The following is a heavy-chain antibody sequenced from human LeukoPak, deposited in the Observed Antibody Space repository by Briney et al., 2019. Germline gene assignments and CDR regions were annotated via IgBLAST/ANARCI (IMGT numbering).Heavy chain of an antibody. CDR3: ARLYTNSATCDY. D-gene: IGHD2-2*02. Sequence: SETLSLTCNVSGGSISRSFFYWGWIRQPPGKGLEWIGSIYHSGNTYYNPSLKSRITISVDTAKDQFSLNLSPVTAADTAVYFCARLYTNSATCDYWGQGTLVTVSS. CDR2: IYHSGNT. V-gene: IGHV4-39*01. CDR1: GGSISRSFFY. J-gene: IGHJ4*02.